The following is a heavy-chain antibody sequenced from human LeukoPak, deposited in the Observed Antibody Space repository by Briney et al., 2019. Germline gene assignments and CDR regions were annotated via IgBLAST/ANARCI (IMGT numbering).Heavy chain of an antibody. CDR3: SRESGPFSPFGF. D-gene: IGHD1-26*01. J-gene: IGHJ4*02. Sequence: SETLSLTCGVSGGSISGTNWWSWVRQPPGQGLEWIGEISLRGLTNYNPSLRSRLTMSLEESKNQVSLTLTSVTAADTGVYFCSRESGPFSPFGFWGQGTLVSVHS. CDR1: GGSISGTNW. CDR2: ISLRGLT. V-gene: IGHV4-4*02.